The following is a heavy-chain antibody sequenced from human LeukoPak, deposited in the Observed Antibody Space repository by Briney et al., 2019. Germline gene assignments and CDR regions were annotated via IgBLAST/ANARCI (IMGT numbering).Heavy chain of an antibody. CDR2: IYYSGST. CDR1: GGSISSSSYY. D-gene: IGHD3-9*01. Sequence: PSETLSLTCTVSGGSISSSSYYWGWIRQPPGKGLEWIGSIYYSGSTYYNPSLKSRVTISVDTSKNQSSLKLSSVTAADTAVYYCARVVLRYFDWLLGSNAFDIWGQGTMVTVSS. J-gene: IGHJ3*02. V-gene: IGHV4-39*01. CDR3: ARVVLRYFDWLLGSNAFDI.